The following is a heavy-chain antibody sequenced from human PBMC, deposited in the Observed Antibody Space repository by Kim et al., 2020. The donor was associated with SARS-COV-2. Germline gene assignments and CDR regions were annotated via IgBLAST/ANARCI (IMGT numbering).Heavy chain of an antibody. V-gene: IGHV3-23*03. CDR2: IYSGGSST. J-gene: IGHJ4*02. D-gene: IGHD4-17*01. Sequence: GGSLRLSCAASGFTFSSYAMSWVRQAPGKGLEWVSVIYSGGSSTYYADSVKGRFTISRDNSKNTLYLQMNSLRAEDTAVYYCAKDPDYGDYVVWGQGTLVTVSS. CDR1: GFTFSSYA. CDR3: AKDPDYGDYVV.